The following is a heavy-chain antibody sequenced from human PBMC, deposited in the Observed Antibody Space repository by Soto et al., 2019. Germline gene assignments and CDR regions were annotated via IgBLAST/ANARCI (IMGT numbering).Heavy chain of an antibody. CDR1: GFTFSSSG. CDR2: ISIRGDYR. Sequence: EGQLLQSGGGLVQPEESLRLSCAASGFTFSSSGMSWVRQAPGKGLECVSSISIRGDYRYYADSVKGRFTISRDNSKNTLYLQMSSLTAEDTALYYCANHGGFDFWGQGTMVAVSS. J-gene: IGHJ3*01. V-gene: IGHV3-23*01. CDR3: ANHGGFDF. D-gene: IGHD4-17*01.